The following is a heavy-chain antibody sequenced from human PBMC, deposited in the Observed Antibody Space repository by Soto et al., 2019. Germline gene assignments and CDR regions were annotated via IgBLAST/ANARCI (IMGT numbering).Heavy chain of an antibody. J-gene: IGHJ4*02. D-gene: IGHD2-21*02. CDR1: GYTFSIHV. CDR2: VSGGNGNP. CDR3: ARDSGVRGPSGDLDY. V-gene: IGHV1-3*01. Sequence: QVQLVQSGAEVKEPGASVKVSCKGSGYTFSIHVMHWVRQAPGQRLEWMGWVSGGNGNPEYSQKFQDRVTITRDTSATTVYLELSRLRSEDEAVYYCARDSGVRGPSGDLDYWGQGTLVTVSS.